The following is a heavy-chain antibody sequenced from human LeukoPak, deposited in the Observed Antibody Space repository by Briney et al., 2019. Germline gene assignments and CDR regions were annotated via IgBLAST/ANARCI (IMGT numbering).Heavy chain of an antibody. Sequence: SETLSLTCTVSGGSISSYYWSWIRQPPGKGLEWIGYIYYSGSTNYNPSLKCRVTISVDTSKNQFSLKLSSVTAADTAVYYCASSYENVYYFDYWGQGTLVTVSS. J-gene: IGHJ4*02. CDR2: IYYSGST. D-gene: IGHD3-16*01. CDR3: ASSYENVYYFDY. CDR1: GGSISSYY. V-gene: IGHV4-59*08.